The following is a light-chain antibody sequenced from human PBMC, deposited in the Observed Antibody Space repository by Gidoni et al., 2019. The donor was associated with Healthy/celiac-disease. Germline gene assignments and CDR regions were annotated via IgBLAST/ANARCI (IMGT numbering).Light chain of an antibody. CDR2: DAT. CDR3: QQYDNLPFT. J-gene: IGKJ5*01. CDR1: QDISNY. V-gene: IGKV1-33*01. Sequence: DLQMTQSPSPLSASVGDRVTITCQASQDISNYLNWYQQKPGKAPKLLIYDATNLETGVPSRFSGSGSVTDFTFTISSLQPEYIATYYCQQYDNLPFTFXXXTRLEIK.